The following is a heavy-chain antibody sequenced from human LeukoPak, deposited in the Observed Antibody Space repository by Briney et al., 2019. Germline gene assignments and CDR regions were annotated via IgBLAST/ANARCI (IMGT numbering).Heavy chain of an antibody. CDR1: GGSFSGYY. CDR2: VYYTESP. CDR3: ALGAAFDI. J-gene: IGHJ3*02. V-gene: IGHV4-59*01. Sequence: SETLSLTCAVYGGSFSGYYWSWIRQPPGKGLEWIGYVYYTESPNYNPSLKSRLTISVDTSKNQFSLRLTSVTPADTAVYYCALGAAFDIWGQGTMVTVSS.